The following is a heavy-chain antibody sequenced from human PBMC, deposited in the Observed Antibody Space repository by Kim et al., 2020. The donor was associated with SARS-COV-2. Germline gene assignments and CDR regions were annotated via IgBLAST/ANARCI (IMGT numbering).Heavy chain of an antibody. Sequence: GGSLRRSCAASGFTFSSYGMHWVRQAPGKGLEWVAVIWYDGSNKYYADSVKGRFTISRDNSKNTLYLQMNSLRAEDTAVYYCARGGDIVATIMDSYYYYGMDVWGQGTTVTVSS. J-gene: IGHJ6*02. CDR3: ARGGDIVATIMDSYYYYGMDV. CDR1: GFTFSSYG. V-gene: IGHV3-33*01. D-gene: IGHD5-12*01. CDR2: IWYDGSNK.